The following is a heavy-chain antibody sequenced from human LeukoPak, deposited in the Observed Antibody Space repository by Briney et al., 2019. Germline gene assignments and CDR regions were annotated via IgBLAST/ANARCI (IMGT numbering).Heavy chain of an antibody. CDR1: GYTFTSYY. V-gene: IGHV1-46*01. CDR3: AREDIVVVPAAGMDY. Sequence: GASVKVSCKASGYTFTSYYMHWVRQAPGQGLEWMGIINPSGGSTSYAQKFQGRVTMTRDTSISTAYMELSRLRSDDTAVYYCAREDIVVVPAAGMDYWGQGTLVTVSS. CDR2: INPSGGST. D-gene: IGHD2-2*01. J-gene: IGHJ4*02.